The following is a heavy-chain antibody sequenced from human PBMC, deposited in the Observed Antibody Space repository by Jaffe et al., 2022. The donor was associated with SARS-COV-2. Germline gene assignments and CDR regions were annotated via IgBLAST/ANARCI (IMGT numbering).Heavy chain of an antibody. Sequence: QVQLVESGGGVVQPGRSLRLSCAASGFTFSSYGMHWVRQAPGKGLEWVAVISYDGSNKYYADSVKGRFTISRDNSKNTLYLQMNSLRAEDTAVYYCAKDPRSVSGIYYYYGMDVWGQGTTVTVSS. CDR1: GFTFSSYG. CDR3: AKDPRSVSGIYYYYGMDV. D-gene: IGHD3-3*01. J-gene: IGHJ6*02. CDR2: ISYDGSNK. V-gene: IGHV3-30*18.